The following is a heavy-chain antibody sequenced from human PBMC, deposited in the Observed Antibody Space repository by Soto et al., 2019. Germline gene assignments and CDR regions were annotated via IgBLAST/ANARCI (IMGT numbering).Heavy chain of an antibody. Sequence: PSETLSLTCTVSGGSISSSSYYWGWIRQPPGKGLEWIGSIYYSGSTYYNPSLKSRVTISVDTSKNQFSLKLSSVTAADTAVYYCARHPFDYYDSSGYEAYFDYWGQGTLVTVSS. V-gene: IGHV4-39*01. CDR1: GGSISSSSYY. D-gene: IGHD3-22*01. CDR2: IYYSGST. CDR3: ARHPFDYYDSSGYEAYFDY. J-gene: IGHJ4*02.